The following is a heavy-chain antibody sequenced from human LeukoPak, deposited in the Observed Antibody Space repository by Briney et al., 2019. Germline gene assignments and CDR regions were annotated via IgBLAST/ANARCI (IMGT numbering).Heavy chain of an antibody. CDR1: GYTFTSYG. J-gene: IGHJ4*02. Sequence: GASVKVSCKASGYTFTSYGISWVRQAPGQGLEWMGWISAYNGNTNYAQKLQGRVTMTTDTSTSTAYMELRSLRSDDTAVYYCARGGHRDSSGYHHFDYWGQGTLVTVSS. D-gene: IGHD3-22*01. V-gene: IGHV1-18*01. CDR2: ISAYNGNT. CDR3: ARGGHRDSSGYHHFDY.